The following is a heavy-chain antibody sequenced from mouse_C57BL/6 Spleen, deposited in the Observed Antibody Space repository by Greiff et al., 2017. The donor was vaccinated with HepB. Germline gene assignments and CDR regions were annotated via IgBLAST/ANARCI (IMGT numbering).Heavy chain of an antibody. D-gene: IGHD2-2*01. CDR2: IYPSDSET. CDR1: GYTFTSYW. CDR3: ARGGVRWYFDV. Sequence: QVQLQQPGAELVRPGSSVKLSCKASGYTFTSYWMDWVKQRPGQGLEWIGNIYPSDSETHYNQKFKDKATLTVDKSSSTAYMQLSSLTSEDSAVYYCARGGVRWYFDVWGTGTTVTVAS. V-gene: IGHV1-61*01. J-gene: IGHJ1*03.